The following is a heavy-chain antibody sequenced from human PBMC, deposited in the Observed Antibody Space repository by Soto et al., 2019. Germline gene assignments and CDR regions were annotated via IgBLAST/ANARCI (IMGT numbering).Heavy chain of an antibody. D-gene: IGHD3-22*01. CDR1: GYTFTNHY. Sequence: GASVKVSCKASGYTFTNHYMHWVRQAPEQGLEWMGIINPSGGSTSYSQKFQGRITLTRDTSTSTFYLELSSLRSEDTAVYYCARKAYHYDAGSFDYWGLGTLVTVSS. V-gene: IGHV1-46*03. CDR3: ARKAYHYDAGSFDY. J-gene: IGHJ4*02. CDR2: INPSGGST.